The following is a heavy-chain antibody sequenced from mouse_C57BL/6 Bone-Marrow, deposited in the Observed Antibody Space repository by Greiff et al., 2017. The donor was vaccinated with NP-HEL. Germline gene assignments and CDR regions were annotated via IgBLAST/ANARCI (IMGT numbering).Heavy chain of an antibody. CDR3: TRLLLRRFDH. D-gene: IGHD1-1*01. CDR1: GFNINDVY. V-gene: IGHV14-4*01. J-gene: IGHJ2*01. Sequence: EVQLQQSGAELVRPGASVKLSCTASGFNINDVYMHWVKQRPEQGLEGIGWIDPENGDTEYASKFPGEATITADTSSNTAYLQLSSLTSEDTAVYYCTRLLLRRFDHWGQGTTITVAS. CDR2: IDPENGDT.